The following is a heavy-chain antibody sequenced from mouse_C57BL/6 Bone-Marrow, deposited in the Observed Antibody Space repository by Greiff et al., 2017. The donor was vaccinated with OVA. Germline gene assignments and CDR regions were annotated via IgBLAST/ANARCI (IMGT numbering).Heavy chain of an antibody. CDR3: ARGWESFDY. V-gene: IGHV1-55*01. CDR2: IYPGSGST. J-gene: IGHJ2*01. CDR1: GYTFTSYW. D-gene: IGHD4-1*01. Sequence: VQLQQPGTELVKPGASVKLSCKASGYTFTSYWITWVKQRPGQGLEWIGDIYPGSGSTNYNEKFKSKATLTVDTSSSTAYMQLSSLTSEDSAVYYCARGWESFDYWGQGTTLTVSS.